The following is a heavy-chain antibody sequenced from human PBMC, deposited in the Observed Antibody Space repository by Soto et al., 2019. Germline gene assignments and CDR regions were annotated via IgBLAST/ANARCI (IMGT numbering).Heavy chain of an antibody. J-gene: IGHJ4*02. Sequence: QVQLVQSGAEVKKPGASVKISCKASGYSFTSYGISWVRQAPGQGLEWMGWINTYNGATNYAQNLQGRVTMTTDTSTSTAYMELRSLRSDDTAVYYCARYCSGGSCHKGVPDYWGQGTLVTVSS. D-gene: IGHD2-15*01. V-gene: IGHV1-18*01. CDR3: ARYCSGGSCHKGVPDY. CDR1: GYSFTSYG. CDR2: INTYNGAT.